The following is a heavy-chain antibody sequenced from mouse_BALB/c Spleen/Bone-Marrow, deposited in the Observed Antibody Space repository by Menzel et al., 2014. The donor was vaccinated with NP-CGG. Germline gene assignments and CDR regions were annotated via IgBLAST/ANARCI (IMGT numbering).Heavy chain of an antibody. CDR2: ISGGGSYT. D-gene: IGHD2-4*01. V-gene: IGHV5-9-2*01. CDR3: ARLYYDYDGGAY. CDR1: GFTFSSYG. J-gene: IGHJ3*01. Sequence: EVKVVDSGGGLVKPGGSLKLSCAASGFTFSSYGMSWVRQTPEKRLEWVATISGGGSYTYYPDSVKGRFTISRDNAKNNLYLQMSSLRSEDTALYYCARLYYDYDGGAYWGQGTLVTVSA.